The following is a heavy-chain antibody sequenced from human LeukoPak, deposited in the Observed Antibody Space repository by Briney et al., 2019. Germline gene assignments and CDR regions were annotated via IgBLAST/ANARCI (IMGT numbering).Heavy chain of an antibody. CDR2: ITSSGSYI. CDR3: ARDGRLLNYNMDV. V-gene: IGHV3-21*01. D-gene: IGHD2-15*01. Sequence: GGSLRLSCAASAFSFSNYNMNWVRQAPGKGLEWVSSITSSGSYIYYADSVKGRFTISRDNAKNSLYLQLNSLRAEDTAVYYCARDGRLLNYNMDVWGKGTTVTVSS. CDR1: AFSFSNYN. J-gene: IGHJ6*03.